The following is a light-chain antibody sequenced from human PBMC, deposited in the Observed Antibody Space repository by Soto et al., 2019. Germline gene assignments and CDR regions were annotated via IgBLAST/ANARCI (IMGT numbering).Light chain of an antibody. CDR1: CSDVGSYNL. V-gene: IGLV2-23*02. CDR2: EVS. CDR3: CSYAGSGTFV. J-gene: IGLJ1*01. Sequence: QSALTQPASVPGSPGQSITISFTGTCSDVGSYNLVSCYQQHPGKAPKLMIYEVSKRPSGVSDRFSGSNSGNTASLTISGLQAEDEGDYYCCSYAGSGTFVFGTATKLTVL.